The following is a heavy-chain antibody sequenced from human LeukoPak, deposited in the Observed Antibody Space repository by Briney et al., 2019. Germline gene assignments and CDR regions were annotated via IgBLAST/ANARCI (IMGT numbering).Heavy chain of an antibody. V-gene: IGHV4-39*07. D-gene: IGHD3-22*01. Sequence: SETLSLTCTVSGGSISSSSYYWGWIRQPPGKGLEWIGSIYYSGSTYYNPSLKSRVTISVDTSKNQFSLKLSSVTAADTAVYYCARDGSYYDSSGHSFDYWGQGTLVTVSS. J-gene: IGHJ4*02. CDR1: GGSISSSSYY. CDR2: IYYSGST. CDR3: ARDGSYYDSSGHSFDY.